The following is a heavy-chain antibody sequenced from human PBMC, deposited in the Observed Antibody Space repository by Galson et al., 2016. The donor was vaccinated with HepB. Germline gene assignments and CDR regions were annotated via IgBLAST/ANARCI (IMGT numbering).Heavy chain of an antibody. J-gene: IGHJ4*02. D-gene: IGHD3-9*01. CDR3: AKDRFRYVDNPIDF. V-gene: IGHV3-23*01. CDR2: ITGSGGFT. Sequence: SLRLSCAASGFTFSYYSMNWVRQAPGKGLEWVSTITGSGGFTYYADSVKGRFTISRDNSKNTFYLQMNSLRAEDTAVYYCAKDRFRYVDNPIDFWGQGTLVTVSS. CDR1: GFTFSYYS.